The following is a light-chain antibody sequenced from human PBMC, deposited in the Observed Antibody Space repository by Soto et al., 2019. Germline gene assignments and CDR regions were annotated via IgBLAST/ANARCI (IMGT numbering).Light chain of an antibody. CDR3: QQSYSTEVT. CDR1: QSINSY. Sequence: DIQMTQSPSSLSASVGDRVTITCRASQSINSYLNWYQQKPGKAPKLLIYAASSLQSGVPSRFSGSGSGTDFTLTSSSLQPEDFATYYCQQSYSTEVTFGPGTKVDIK. J-gene: IGKJ3*01. V-gene: IGKV1-39*01. CDR2: AAS.